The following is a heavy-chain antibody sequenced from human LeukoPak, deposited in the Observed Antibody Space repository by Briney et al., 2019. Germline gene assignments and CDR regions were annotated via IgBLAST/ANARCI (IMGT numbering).Heavy chain of an antibody. CDR2: IWHDGGKR. D-gene: IGHD3-22*01. J-gene: IGHJ5*02. V-gene: IGHV3-33*01. CDR3: ARDADTSEFFSWLDL. Sequence: GGSLRLSCVASGITFSNYGMHWVRQAPGKGLEWVALIWHDGGKRYYADSVKGRFTISRDNSKNTLYLQMTTLRAEDTAVYYCARDADTSEFFSWLDLWGQGTLVTVSS. CDR1: GITFSNYG.